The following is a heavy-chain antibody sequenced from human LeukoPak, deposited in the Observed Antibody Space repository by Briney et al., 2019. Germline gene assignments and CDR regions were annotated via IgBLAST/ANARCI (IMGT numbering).Heavy chain of an antibody. D-gene: IGHD4-23*01. CDR2: IKSKTDGGTT. CDR3: TTRWLSGDFDY. V-gene: IGHV3-15*01. CDR1: GFTFSSYA. Sequence: PGGSLRLSCAASGFTFSSYAMSWVRQAPGKGLEWVGRIKSKTDGGTTDYAAPVKGRFTISRDDSKNTLYLQMNSLKTEDTAVYYCTTRWLSGDFDYWGQGTLVTVSS. J-gene: IGHJ4*02.